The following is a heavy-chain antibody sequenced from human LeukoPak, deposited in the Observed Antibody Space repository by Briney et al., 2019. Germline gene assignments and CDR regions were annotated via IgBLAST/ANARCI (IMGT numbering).Heavy chain of an antibody. D-gene: IGHD3-10*01. V-gene: IGHV1-2*02. Sequence: ASVKVSCKASGYTFTGYYLHWVRQAPGQGLEWMGWINPNNGGTDYTQKFQGRVTMTRDTSISTAYMELSRLTSDDTAFYYCARGYYNSGSPGGYWGQGTLVTVSS. CDR3: ARGYYNSGSPGGY. J-gene: IGHJ4*02. CDR1: GYTFTGYY. CDR2: INPNNGGT.